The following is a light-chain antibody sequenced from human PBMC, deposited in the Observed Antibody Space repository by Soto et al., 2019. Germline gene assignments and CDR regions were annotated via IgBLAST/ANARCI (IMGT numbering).Light chain of an antibody. CDR3: QQRSNWPPSIT. V-gene: IGKV3-11*01. Sequence: EIVLTQSPATLSLSPGEIATLSCRASQSVSSYLAWYQQKPGQAPRLLIYDASNRATGIPARFSGSGSGTDFTLTISSLEPEDLAVYYGQQRSNWPPSITFGQGTRLDIK. J-gene: IGKJ5*01. CDR1: QSVSSY. CDR2: DAS.